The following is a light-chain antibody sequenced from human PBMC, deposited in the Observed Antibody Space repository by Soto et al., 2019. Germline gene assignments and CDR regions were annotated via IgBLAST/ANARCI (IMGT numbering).Light chain of an antibody. CDR2: DVT. Sequence: QAVVTQPRSVSGSPGQSVTISCTGTSNDIGGYNYVSWYQHHPGKAPKLMIYDVTKRPSGVPDRFSGSKSGNTASLTISGLQAEDEADYHCCSYAGSYTSVLFGGGTKLTVL. CDR3: CSYAGSYTSVL. V-gene: IGLV2-11*01. CDR1: SNDIGGYNY. J-gene: IGLJ2*01.